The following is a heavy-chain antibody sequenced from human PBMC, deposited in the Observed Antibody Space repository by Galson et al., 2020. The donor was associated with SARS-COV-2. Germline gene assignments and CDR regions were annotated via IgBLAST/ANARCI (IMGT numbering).Heavy chain of an antibody. J-gene: IGHJ6*02. V-gene: IGHV3-20*01. CDR3: ARGGVYCGGDCYAMDV. Sequence: GGSLRLSCAASGFTSGDYGLNWVRQVPGKGVEWVSSINRIGDNTAYVDSVKGRFTISRDNAKNSLYLQMNSLRAEDTALYHCARGGVYCGGDCYAMDVWGQGTTVTVAS. D-gene: IGHD2-21*02. CDR2: INRIGDNT. CDR1: GFTSGDYG.